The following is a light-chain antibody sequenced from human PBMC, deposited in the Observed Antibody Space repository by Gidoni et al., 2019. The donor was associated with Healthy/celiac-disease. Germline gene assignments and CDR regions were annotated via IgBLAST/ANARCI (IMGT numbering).Light chain of an antibody. J-gene: IGLJ1*01. CDR2: DVS. CDR1: SSDVGGYNY. V-gene: IGLV2-14*03. Sequence: QSALTQPASVSGSPGQSITISCTGTSSDVGGYNYVSWYQQHPGKAPKLMIYDVSNRPSGVSNRFSGSKSGNTAPLTISGLQAEDEADYYCSSYTSSSTHYVFGTGTKVXV. CDR3: SSYTSSSTHYV.